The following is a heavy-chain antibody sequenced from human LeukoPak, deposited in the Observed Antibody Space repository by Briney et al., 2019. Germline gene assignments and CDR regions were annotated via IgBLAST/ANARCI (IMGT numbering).Heavy chain of an antibody. CDR1: GFTFSGSA. V-gene: IGHV3-73*01. Sequence: AGGSLRLSCAASGFTFSGSAMHWVRQASGKGLEWVGRIRSKANGYATAYAASVKGRFAISRDDSKNTTYLQMNSLKTEDTAVYYCTSRPLLSYYGSGRTRSDYWGQGTLVTVSS. CDR2: IRSKANGYAT. D-gene: IGHD3-10*01. CDR3: TSRPLLSYYGSGRTRSDY. J-gene: IGHJ4*02.